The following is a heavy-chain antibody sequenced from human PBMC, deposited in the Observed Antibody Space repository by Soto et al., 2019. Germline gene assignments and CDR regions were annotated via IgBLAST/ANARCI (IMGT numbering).Heavy chain of an antibody. V-gene: IGHV4-34*01. CDR1: SDSFSVYY. CDR2: INHSGST. Sequence: SMTRSLGRAVWSDSFSVYYRRWIRQPTGKGLEWIGEINHSGSTNYNPSLTSRVTISVDTSKNQFSLKLSSVTAADTAVYYCARAAYWNHYGMDAWGPAATVT. CDR3: ARAAYWNHYGMDA. D-gene: IGHD1-1*01. J-gene: IGHJ6*02.